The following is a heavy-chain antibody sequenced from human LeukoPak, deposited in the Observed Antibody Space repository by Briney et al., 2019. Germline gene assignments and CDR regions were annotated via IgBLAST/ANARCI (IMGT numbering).Heavy chain of an antibody. CDR3: ARRRYYDSSGSPKDYFDY. Sequence: GESLKISCKGSGYSFTSYWIGWVRQMPGKGLEWMGIIYPGDSDTRYSPSLQGQVTISADKSISTAYLQWSSLKASDTAMYYCARRRYYDSSGSPKDYFDYWGQGTLVTVSS. CDR1: GYSFTSYW. CDR2: IYPGDSDT. D-gene: IGHD3-22*01. V-gene: IGHV5-51*01. J-gene: IGHJ4*02.